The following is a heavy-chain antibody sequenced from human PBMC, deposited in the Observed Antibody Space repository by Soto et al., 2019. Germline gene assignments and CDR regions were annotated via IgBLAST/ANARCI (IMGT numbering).Heavy chain of an antibody. V-gene: IGHV4-30-4*01. D-gene: IGHD5-18*01. CDR2: IYYSGST. CDR1: GGSISSGDYY. Sequence: QVQLQETGPGLVKPSQTLSLTCTVSGGSISSGDYYWSWIRQPPGKCLEWIGYIYYSGSTYYNPSLKSRVTISVDTSKNQFALKLSSVTAADTAVYYCARVQGGGGAMVHNYWGQGTLVTVSS. J-gene: IGHJ4*02. CDR3: ARVQGGGGAMVHNY.